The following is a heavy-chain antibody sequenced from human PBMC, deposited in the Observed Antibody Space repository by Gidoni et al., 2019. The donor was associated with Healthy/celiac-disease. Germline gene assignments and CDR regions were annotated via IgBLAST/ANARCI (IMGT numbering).Heavy chain of an antibody. J-gene: IGHJ4*02. V-gene: IGHV1-69*02. CDR2: NIPILGIA. Sequence: QVQLVPSGAEVKKPGSSVNVSCTASGGAVSSYTIRRVRQAPGQGLEWMGRNIPILGIANYAQTFQGRVTITADKSASTPYMELSSLRSQDTAVYSCARGRWIQLWGDYWGQGTLVTVSS. D-gene: IGHD5-18*01. CDR3: ARGRWIQLWGDY. CDR1: GGAVSSYT.